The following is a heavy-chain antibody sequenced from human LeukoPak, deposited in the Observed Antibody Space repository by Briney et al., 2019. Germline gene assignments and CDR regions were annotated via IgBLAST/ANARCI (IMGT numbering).Heavy chain of an antibody. J-gene: IGHJ4*02. CDR3: ARDRIYDSSGYYAY. Sequence: ASVKVSCKASGYTFTSYGISWVRQAPGQGLEWMGRISAYNGNTNYAQKLQGRVTMTTDTSTSTAYMELRSLRSDDTAVYYCARDRIYDSSGYYAYWGQGTLVTVSS. D-gene: IGHD3-22*01. CDR2: ISAYNGNT. V-gene: IGHV1-18*01. CDR1: GYTFTSYG.